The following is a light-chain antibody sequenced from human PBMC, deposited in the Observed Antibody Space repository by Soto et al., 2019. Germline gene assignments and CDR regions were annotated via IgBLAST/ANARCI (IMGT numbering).Light chain of an antibody. CDR2: ESS. V-gene: IGKV3-11*01. CDR3: QQSSNSPQT. J-gene: IGKJ1*01. CDR1: QSVANY. Sequence: EIVMTQSPATLSVSPGARATLSCRASQSVANYLDWYQQKPGQAPRLLIYESSNRATGIAARFSGSGSGTDFTLTISSLEPEDVAVDYCQQSSNSPQTFGQGTKGDIK.